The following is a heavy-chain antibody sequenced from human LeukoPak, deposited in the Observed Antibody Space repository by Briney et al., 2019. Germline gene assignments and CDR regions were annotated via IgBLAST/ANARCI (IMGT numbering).Heavy chain of an antibody. CDR1: GGSFSGYY. J-gene: IGHJ4*02. V-gene: IGHV4-34*01. Sequence: SETLSLTCAVYGGSFSGYYWSWIRLPPGKGLEWIGEINHSGSTNYNPSLKSRVTISVDTSKNQFSLKLSSVTAADTAVYYCARVSYYDSSGNRGAFDYWGQGTLVTVSS. CDR2: INHSGST. D-gene: IGHD3-22*01. CDR3: ARVSYYDSSGNRGAFDY.